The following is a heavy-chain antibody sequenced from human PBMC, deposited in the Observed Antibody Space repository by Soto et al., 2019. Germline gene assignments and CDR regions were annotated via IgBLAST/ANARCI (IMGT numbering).Heavy chain of an antibody. J-gene: IGHJ5*02. D-gene: IGHD2-2*01. Sequence: GASVKVSCKASGYTFTSYGISWVRQAPGQGLEWMGWISAYNGNTNYAQKLQGRVTMTTDTSTSTAYMELRSLRSDDTAVYYCARVPPFDIVVVPAAPHWFDPWGQGTLVTVSS. CDR1: GYTFTSYG. CDR2: ISAYNGNT. V-gene: IGHV1-18*01. CDR3: ARVPPFDIVVVPAAPHWFDP.